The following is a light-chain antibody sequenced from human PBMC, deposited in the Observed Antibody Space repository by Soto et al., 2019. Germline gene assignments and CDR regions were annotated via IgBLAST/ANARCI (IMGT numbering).Light chain of an antibody. V-gene: IGKV4-1*01. CDR1: QSVLYSSNNKNY. Sequence: DIVMTQSPDSLAVSLGERATINCKSSQSVLYSSNNKNYLAWYQQKPGQPPTLLIYWASTRESGVPDRFSGSGSGTDFTLTISSLQAEDVALYYCQQYYSTLFTFGPGTKVDIK. J-gene: IGKJ3*01. CDR2: WAS. CDR3: QQYYSTLFT.